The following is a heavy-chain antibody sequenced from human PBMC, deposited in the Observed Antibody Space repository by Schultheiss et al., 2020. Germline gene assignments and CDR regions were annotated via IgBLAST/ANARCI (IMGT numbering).Heavy chain of an antibody. CDR1: GGSFSGYY. Sequence: SQPLSLTCAVYGGSFSGYYWSWIRQPPGKGLEWIGEINHSGSTNYNPSLKSRVTISVDTSKNQFSLKLSSVTAADTAVYYCARVGWHCGGDCPWGALAFDIWGQGTMVTVAS. J-gene: IGHJ3*02. D-gene: IGHD2-21*02. CDR2: INHSGST. CDR3: ARVGWHCGGDCPWGALAFDI. V-gene: IGHV4-34*01.